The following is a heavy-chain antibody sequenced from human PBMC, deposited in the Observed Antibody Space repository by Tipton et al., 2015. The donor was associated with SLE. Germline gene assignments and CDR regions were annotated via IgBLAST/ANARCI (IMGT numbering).Heavy chain of an antibody. CDR3: AREAKGYSGYAIDF. J-gene: IGHJ4*02. CDR1: GFTFSDYY. CDR2: ISSRGNTI. D-gene: IGHD5-12*01. V-gene: IGHV3-11*04. Sequence: SLRLSCAASGFTFSDYYMNWIRQIPGKGLEWVSYISSRGNTIYYADSVKGRFTISRDNAQNSLYLQMNSLRAEDTAVYYCAREAKGYSGYAIDFWGQGTLVTVSS.